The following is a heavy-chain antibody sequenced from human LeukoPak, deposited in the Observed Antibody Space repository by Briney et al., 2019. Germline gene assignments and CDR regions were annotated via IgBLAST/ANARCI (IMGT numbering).Heavy chain of an antibody. CDR2: IKQDGSEK. CDR3: ARVQYYYDSSGYYQDALDI. V-gene: IGHV3-7*01. D-gene: IGHD3-22*01. Sequence: GGSLRLSCTASGFTFSSYWMSWVRQAPGKGLEWVANIKQDGSEKYYVDSVKGRFTISRDNAKNSLYLQMNSLRAEDTAVYYCARVQYYYDSSGYYQDALDIWGQGTMVTVSS. J-gene: IGHJ3*02. CDR1: GFTFSSYW.